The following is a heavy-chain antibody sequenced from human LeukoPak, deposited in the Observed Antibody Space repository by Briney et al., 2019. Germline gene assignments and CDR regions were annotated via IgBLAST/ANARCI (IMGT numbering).Heavy chain of an antibody. Sequence: ASVKVSCKASGYTFTGYYMHWVRQAPGQGLEWMGWINPNSGGTNYAQKFQGRVTMTRDTSSSTAYMELSRLRSDDTAVYYCAVSGGSGYYPLDYWGQGTLVTVSS. J-gene: IGHJ4*02. V-gene: IGHV1-2*02. CDR1: GYTFTGYY. CDR2: INPNSGGT. CDR3: AVSGGSGYYPLDY. D-gene: IGHD3-22*01.